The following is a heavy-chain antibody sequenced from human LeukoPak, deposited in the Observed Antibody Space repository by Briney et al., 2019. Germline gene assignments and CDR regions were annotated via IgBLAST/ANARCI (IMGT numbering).Heavy chain of an antibody. D-gene: IGHD5-12*01. Sequence: ASVKVSCKASGYTFTGYYMHSVRQAPGQGLEWMGWINPNSGGTNYAQKFQGRVTMTRDTSISTAYMELSRLRSEDTAVYYCARDRGYSGYDSPFDYWGQGTLVTVSS. CDR3: ARDRGYSGYDSPFDY. J-gene: IGHJ4*02. CDR2: INPNSGGT. CDR1: GYTFTGYY. V-gene: IGHV1-2*02.